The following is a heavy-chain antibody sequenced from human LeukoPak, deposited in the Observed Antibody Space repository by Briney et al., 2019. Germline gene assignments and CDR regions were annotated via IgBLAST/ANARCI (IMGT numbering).Heavy chain of an antibody. CDR3: ARGRATRRRPFDY. V-gene: IGHV4-59*12. D-gene: IGHD1-26*01. Sequence: SETLSLTCTVSGGSISSYYWSWIRQPPGKGLEWIGYIYYSGSTNYNPSLKSRVTISVDTSKNQFSLKLSSVTAADTAVYYCARGRATRRRPFDYWGQGTLVTVSS. CDR1: GGSISSYY. CDR2: IYYSGST. J-gene: IGHJ4*02.